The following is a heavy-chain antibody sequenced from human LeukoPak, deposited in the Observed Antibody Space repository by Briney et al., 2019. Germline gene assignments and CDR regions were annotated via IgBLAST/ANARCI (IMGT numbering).Heavy chain of an antibody. CDR2: IWYDGSNK. J-gene: IGHJ4*02. V-gene: IGHV3-33*01. CDR3: VRDPSGSGFAFDS. Sequence: GGSLRLSCAASGFTFSSYGMHWVRQAPGKGLEWVAVIWYDGSNKYYADSVKGRFTISRDNSEDTLYLQMNSLRAEDTAVYYCVRDPSGSGFAFDSWGQGALVTVSS. D-gene: IGHD1-1*01. CDR1: GFTFSSYG.